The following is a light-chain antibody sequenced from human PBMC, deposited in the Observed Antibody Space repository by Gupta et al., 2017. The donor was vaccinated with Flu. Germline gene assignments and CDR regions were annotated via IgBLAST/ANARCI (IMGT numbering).Light chain of an antibody. Sequence: QSALTQPPSASGSPGQSVTFSCSGTSSDVGGYNLVSWYQQHPGKAPTLMIYEVTKRPSGVPDRFSGSNSVNTASLTVSGLQAEDEADYYCSSYAGSNNDVFGTGTKVTVL. CDR3: SSYAGSNNDV. CDR2: EVT. J-gene: IGLJ1*01. V-gene: IGLV2-8*01. CDR1: SSDVGGYNL.